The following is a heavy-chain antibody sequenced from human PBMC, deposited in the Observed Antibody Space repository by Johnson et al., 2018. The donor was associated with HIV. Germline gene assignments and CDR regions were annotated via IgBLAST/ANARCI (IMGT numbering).Heavy chain of an antibody. J-gene: IGHJ3*02. CDR2: ISYDGSNK. D-gene: IGHD5-18*01. CDR3: ARDRGYSYGEGAFDI. V-gene: IGHV3-30*04. CDR1: GFTFSSYA. Sequence: QVQLVESGGGVVQPGRSLRLSCAASGFTFSSYAMHWVRQAPGKGLEWVAVISYDGSNKYYADSVKGRFTISRDNSKNTLYLQMNSLRAEDTAVYYCARDRGYSYGEGAFDIWGKGTMVTVSS.